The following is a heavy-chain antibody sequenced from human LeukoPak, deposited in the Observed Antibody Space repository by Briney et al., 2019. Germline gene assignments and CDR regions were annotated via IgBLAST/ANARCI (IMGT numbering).Heavy chain of an antibody. Sequence: SETLSLTCAVYGGSFSGYYWSWIRQPPGKGLEWIGEVERSGSTNYNPSLKSRVTISVDTSKKQFSLKLTSVTAADTAVYYCVRGYGSGSYWNYWGQGTLVTVSS. J-gene: IGHJ4*02. CDR2: VERSGST. CDR1: GGSFSGYY. V-gene: IGHV4-34*01. D-gene: IGHD3-10*01. CDR3: VRGYGSGSYWNY.